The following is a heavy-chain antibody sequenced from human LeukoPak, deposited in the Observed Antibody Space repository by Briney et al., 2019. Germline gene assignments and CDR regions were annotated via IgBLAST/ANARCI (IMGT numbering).Heavy chain of an antibody. CDR3: ARHLATYYYYGMDV. CDR2: IYYSGST. V-gene: IGHV4-59*08. D-gene: IGHD1-26*01. CDR1: GGSISSYY. J-gene: IGHJ6*02. Sequence: SETLSLTCTVSGGSISSYYWSWIRQPPGKGLEWIGYIYYSGSTNYNPSLKSRVTISVDTSKNQFSLKLSSVTAADTAVYYCARHLATYYYYGMDVWGQGTTVTVSS.